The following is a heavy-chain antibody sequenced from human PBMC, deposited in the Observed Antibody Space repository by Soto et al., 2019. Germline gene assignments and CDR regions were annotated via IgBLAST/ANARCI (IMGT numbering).Heavy chain of an antibody. CDR3: AKDATYDYYYYMDV. V-gene: IGHV3-23*01. Sequence: GGSLRLSCAASGFSFNIYAMKWVRQAPGKGLECVSAISAGGGNTYYADSVKGRFTISRDNSKNTLYLQMNSLRADDTAVYYCAKDATYDYYYYMDVWGKGTTVTVSS. CDR2: ISAGGGNT. J-gene: IGHJ6*03. CDR1: GFSFNIYA.